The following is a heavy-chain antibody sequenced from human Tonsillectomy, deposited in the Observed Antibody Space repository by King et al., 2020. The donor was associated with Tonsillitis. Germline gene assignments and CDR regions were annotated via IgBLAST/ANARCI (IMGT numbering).Heavy chain of an antibody. V-gene: IGHV2-70*01. Sequence: TLQESGPALVKPTQTLTLTCTFSGFSLSTSAMSVTWIRQPPGKALEWLALIDWDDATYYSTSLRTRLTVSKDTSKNQVVLTMTNMDPVDTATYYCARIRYRGDSDYYFDYWGQGTLVTVSS. D-gene: IGHD5-12*01. CDR3: ARIRYRGDSDYYFDY. CDR1: GFSLSTSAMS. CDR2: IDWDDAT. J-gene: IGHJ4*02.